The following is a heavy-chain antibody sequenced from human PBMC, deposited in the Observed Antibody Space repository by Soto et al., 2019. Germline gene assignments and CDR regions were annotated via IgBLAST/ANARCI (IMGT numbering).Heavy chain of an antibody. Sequence: EVQLAESGGGLVQPGGSLRLSCAASGFIFSSYSMNWVRQAPGKGLEWVSYISSSSSTIYYTDSVKGRFTIARDNAKNSLYLQMNSLRDEDTAVYYCARDRFCYTTTCYEYHYYYGMDVWGQGTTVTVSS. CDR3: ARDRFCYTTTCYEYHYYYGMDV. CDR2: ISSSSSTI. J-gene: IGHJ6*01. D-gene: IGHD3-16*01. CDR1: GFIFSSYS. V-gene: IGHV3-48*02.